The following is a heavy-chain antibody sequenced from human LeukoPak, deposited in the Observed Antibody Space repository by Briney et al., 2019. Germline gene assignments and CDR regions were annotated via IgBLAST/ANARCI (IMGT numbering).Heavy chain of an antibody. CDR1: GFTFSSYA. Sequence: GGSLRLSCAASGFTFSSYAMHWVRQAPGKGLEWVAVISYDGSNKYYADSVKGRFTIPRDNSKNTLYLQMNSLKTEDTAVYYCLLSSGFQYPNDYWGQGTLVTVSS. CDR3: LLSSGFQYPNDY. D-gene: IGHD3-22*01. CDR2: ISYDGSNK. J-gene: IGHJ4*02. V-gene: IGHV3-30-3*01.